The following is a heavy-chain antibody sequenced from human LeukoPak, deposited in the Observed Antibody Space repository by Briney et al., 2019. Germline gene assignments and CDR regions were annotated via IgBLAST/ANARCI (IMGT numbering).Heavy chain of an antibody. CDR2: ISWNSGSI. V-gene: IGHV3-9*01. J-gene: IGHJ4*02. CDR1: GFTFDDYA. Sequence: PGRSLRLSCAASGFTFDDYAMHWVRQAPGKGREWVSGISWNSGSIGYADSVKGRFTISRDNAKNSLYLQMNSLRAEDTAVYYCVWFGDPRSDYWGQGTLVTVSS. D-gene: IGHD3-10*01. CDR3: VWFGDPRSDY.